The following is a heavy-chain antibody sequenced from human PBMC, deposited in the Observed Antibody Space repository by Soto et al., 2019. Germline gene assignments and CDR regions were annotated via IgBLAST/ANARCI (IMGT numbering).Heavy chain of an antibody. Sequence: SETLSLTCTVSGGSISSGGYYWSWIRQHPGKGLEWIGYIYYSGSTYYNPSLKSRVTISVDTSKNQFSLKLSSVTAADTAVYYCAREVEDTAMVDYWGQGTLVTVSS. CDR1: GGSISSGGYY. J-gene: IGHJ4*02. V-gene: IGHV4-31*03. D-gene: IGHD5-18*01. CDR2: IYYSGST. CDR3: AREVEDTAMVDY.